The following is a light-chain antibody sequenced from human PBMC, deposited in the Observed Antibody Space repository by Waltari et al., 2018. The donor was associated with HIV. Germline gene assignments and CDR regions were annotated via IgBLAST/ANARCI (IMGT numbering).Light chain of an antibody. J-gene: IGKJ3*01. CDR3: QHFNGDFT. Sequence: DIQMTQSPSTLSASVGDRVTITCRASQSIGTWLAWYQQKPGKAPKLLIYKAFNLETGVPSRFSGSRSATEFTLTISSLQPDDFATYYCQHFNGDFTFGPGTKVDIK. CDR2: KAF. CDR1: QSIGTW. V-gene: IGKV1-5*03.